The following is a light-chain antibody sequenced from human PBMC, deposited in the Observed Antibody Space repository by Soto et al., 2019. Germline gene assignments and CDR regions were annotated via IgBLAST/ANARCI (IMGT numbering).Light chain of an antibody. V-gene: IGKV3-20*01. CDR1: QSVRGNY. Sequence: VLTQSPGTLSLSPGESATFSCRASQSVRGNYFAWYQQRPGHPPRLLVYGPSVRAAGVASRFVGSGSRTEFNRTINSVEPEDFAVYYCHQFGMSPFSFGPGTTLDIK. CDR2: GPS. J-gene: IGKJ3*01. CDR3: HQFGMSPFS.